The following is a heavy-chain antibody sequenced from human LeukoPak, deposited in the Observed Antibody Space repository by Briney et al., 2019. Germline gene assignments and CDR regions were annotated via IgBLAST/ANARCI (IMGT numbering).Heavy chain of an antibody. CDR1: GFTFNNYA. CDR3: ARVGYYASGPFSYFDY. Sequence: GGSLRLSCAASGFTFNNYALSWVRQAPGKGLEWVSAITSGSGGSTFYADSVKGRFTISRDNSKNTLYLQMNSLSVEDTAVYYCARVGYYASGPFSYFDYWGQGTLVTVSS. J-gene: IGHJ4*02. D-gene: IGHD3-10*01. V-gene: IGHV3-23*01. CDR2: ITSGSGGST.